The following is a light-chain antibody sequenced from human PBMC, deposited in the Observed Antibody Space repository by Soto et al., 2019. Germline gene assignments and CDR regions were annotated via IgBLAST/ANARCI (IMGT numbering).Light chain of an antibody. J-gene: IGKJ3*01. CDR2: GVS. V-gene: IGKV1-39*01. CDR3: QQSYSAPFA. Sequence: DIQMTQSPSSLSASVGDRVTITCRASQTISSYLNWYQKKPGKAPMLLIYGVSSLQGGVPSRFSGSGSGTDFTLTISSLQPEDFATYYCQQSYSAPFAFXPGTKADIK. CDR1: QTISSY.